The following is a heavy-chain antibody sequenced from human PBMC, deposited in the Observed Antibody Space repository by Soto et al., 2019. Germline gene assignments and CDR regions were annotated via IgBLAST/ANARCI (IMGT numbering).Heavy chain of an antibody. Sequence: EVQLVESGGGLVQPGGSLRLSCAASEFTFSGRSVHWVRQAPGKGLVWVSGIDKVGTDSTYADSVKGRFTSSRDNAKNTVYLPMTSMRVEDTAVYYCARGWFGPDVWGKGTTVTVSS. J-gene: IGHJ6*03. CDR3: ARGWFGPDV. CDR1: EFTFSGRS. CDR2: IDKVGTDS. D-gene: IGHD3-10*01. V-gene: IGHV3-74*01.